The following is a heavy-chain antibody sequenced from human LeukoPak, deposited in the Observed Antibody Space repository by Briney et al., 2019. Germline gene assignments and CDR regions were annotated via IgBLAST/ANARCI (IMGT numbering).Heavy chain of an antibody. Sequence: GESLKISCKGSGYSFTSYWIGWVRQMPGKGLEWMGIIYPGDSDTRYSLSFQGQVTISADKSISTAYLQWSSLKASDTAMYYCARNRIYGDYDSTYGMDVWGQGTTVTVSS. CDR3: ARNRIYGDYDSTYGMDV. V-gene: IGHV5-51*01. D-gene: IGHD4-17*01. J-gene: IGHJ6*02. CDR1: GYSFTSYW. CDR2: IYPGDSDT.